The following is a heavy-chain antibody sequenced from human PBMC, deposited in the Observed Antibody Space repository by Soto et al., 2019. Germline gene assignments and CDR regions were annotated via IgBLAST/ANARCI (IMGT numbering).Heavy chain of an antibody. D-gene: IGHD2-15*01. CDR3: ARGRRGYAGSRVVGMDV. CDR1: GGYFSGYY. V-gene: IGHV4-34*01. Sequence: QVQLQQWGAGLLKPSETLSLTCAVYGGYFSGYYWSWIRQPPGKGLEWIGEINHSGSTNYNPSLKSRVTISVDTSKNQFSLKLSSVTAADTAVYYCARGRRGYAGSRVVGMDVWGQGTTVTVSS. J-gene: IGHJ6*02. CDR2: INHSGST.